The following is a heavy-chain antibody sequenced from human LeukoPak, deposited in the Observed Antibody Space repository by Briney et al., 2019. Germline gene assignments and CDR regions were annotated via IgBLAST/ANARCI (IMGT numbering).Heavy chain of an antibody. V-gene: IGHV3-23*05. D-gene: IGHD2-15*01. Sequence: QPGGSQRLSCAASGFTFSSYAMSWVRQAPGKGLEWVTANYGSGGSAYYADSVKGRFTISRDNSKNTLYLQMNSLRAEDTAVYYCAKGYCSGGSCYPLDYWGQGTLVTVSS. CDR2: NYGSGGSA. CDR1: GFTFSSYA. CDR3: AKGYCSGGSCYPLDY. J-gene: IGHJ4*02.